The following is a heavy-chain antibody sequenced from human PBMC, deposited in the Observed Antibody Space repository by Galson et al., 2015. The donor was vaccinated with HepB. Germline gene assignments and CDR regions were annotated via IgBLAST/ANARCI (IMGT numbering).Heavy chain of an antibody. CDR2: ISALTGST. Sequence: SVKVSCKASGYIFTRYGFSWVRQTPGQGLEWMGWISALTGSTMYAQKFHDRVTLTTDKSTRTGYMELRGLKYDDTAVYYCARDLYSPDLTPLDYWGQGTLVTVLS. CDR1: GYIFTRYG. J-gene: IGHJ4*02. CDR3: ARDLYSPDLTPLDY. V-gene: IGHV1-18*01. D-gene: IGHD2-8*01.